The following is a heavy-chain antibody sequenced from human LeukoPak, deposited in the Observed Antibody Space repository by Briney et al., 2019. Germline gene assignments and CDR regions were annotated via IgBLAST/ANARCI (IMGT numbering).Heavy chain of an antibody. J-gene: IGHJ4*02. CDR1: GYTFTGYY. Sequence: ASVEVSCKASGYTFTGYYMHWVRQAPGQGLEWMGWINPNSGGTNYAQKFQGRVTMTRDTSISTAYMELSRLRSDDTAVYYCASSSYDSSGYSHAIDYWGQGTLVTVSS. CDR3: ASSSYDSSGYSHAIDY. D-gene: IGHD3-22*01. V-gene: IGHV1-2*02. CDR2: INPNSGGT.